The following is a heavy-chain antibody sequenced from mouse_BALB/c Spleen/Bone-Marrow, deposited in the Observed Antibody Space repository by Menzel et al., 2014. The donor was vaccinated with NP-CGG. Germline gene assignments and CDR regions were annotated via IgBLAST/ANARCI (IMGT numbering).Heavy chain of an antibody. Sequence: AHMVESGPELVKPGASVKISCKASGYAFSSSWVNWVKQRPGQGLEWIGRIYPGDGDIYYDGKFKGKATLTADKSSSTAYMQLSSLTSVDSAVYFCARSDGYRAMDYWGQGTSVTVSS. V-gene: IGHV1-82*01. J-gene: IGHJ4*01. D-gene: IGHD2-3*01. CDR3: ARSDGYRAMDY. CDR2: IYPGDGDI. CDR1: GYAFSSSW.